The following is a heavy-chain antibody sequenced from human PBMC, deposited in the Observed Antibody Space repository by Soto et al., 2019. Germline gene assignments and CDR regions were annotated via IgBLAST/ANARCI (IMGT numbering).Heavy chain of an antibody. D-gene: IGHD5-12*01. CDR2: IKQDGSEK. CDR3: AREAYRGYNGRRWFDP. V-gene: IGHV3-7*01. J-gene: IGHJ5*02. CDR1: GFTFSNYW. Sequence: EVQLVEAGGGLVQPGGSLRLSCAASGFTFSNYWMRWVRQAPGKGWEWLANIKQDGSEKYYVDSRKGRFTISRDNTKNSLFLQVDTLRAEDTAVYYCAREAYRGYNGRRWFDPWGQGTLVTVSS.